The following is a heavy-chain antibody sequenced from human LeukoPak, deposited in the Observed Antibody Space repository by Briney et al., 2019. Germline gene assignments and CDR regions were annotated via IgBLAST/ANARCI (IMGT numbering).Heavy chain of an antibody. Sequence: ASVKVSCKASGYIFTSNGTNWVRQAPGQGLEWMGWISTYNGNTNYAQKLQGRVTMTTDTSTSTAYMELRSLRSDDTAVYYCARDRQTNWFDPWGQGTLVTVSS. CDR3: ARDRQTNWFDP. V-gene: IGHV1-18*01. CDR1: GYIFTSNG. CDR2: ISTYNGNT. J-gene: IGHJ5*02.